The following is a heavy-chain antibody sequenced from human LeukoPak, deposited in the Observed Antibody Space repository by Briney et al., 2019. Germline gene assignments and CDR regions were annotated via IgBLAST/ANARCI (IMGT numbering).Heavy chain of an antibody. D-gene: IGHD1-26*01. CDR1: GYTFTSYD. CDR2: ISAYNGNT. CDR3: ARDTPIVGASGGAFDI. V-gene: IGHV1-18*01. J-gene: IGHJ3*02. Sequence: ASVKVSCKASGYTFTSYDINWVRQAPGQGLEWMGWISAYNGNTNYAQKLQGRVTMTTDTSTSTAYMELRSLRSDDTAVYYCARDTPIVGASGGAFDIWGQGTMVTVSS.